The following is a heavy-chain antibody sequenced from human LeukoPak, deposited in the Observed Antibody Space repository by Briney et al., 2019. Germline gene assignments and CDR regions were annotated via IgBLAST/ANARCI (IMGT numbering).Heavy chain of an antibody. CDR1: GGSIRSYY. V-gene: IGHV4-59*01. CDR3: ARDLGFGPMVRGVISP. J-gene: IGHJ5*02. D-gene: IGHD3-10*01. CDR2: IYYSGST. Sequence: SETLSLTCTVSGGSIRSYYWSWIRQPPGKGLEWIGYIYYSGSTNYNPSLKSRVTISVDTSKNQFSLKLSSVTAADTAVYYRARDLGFGPMVRGVISPWGQGTLVTVSS.